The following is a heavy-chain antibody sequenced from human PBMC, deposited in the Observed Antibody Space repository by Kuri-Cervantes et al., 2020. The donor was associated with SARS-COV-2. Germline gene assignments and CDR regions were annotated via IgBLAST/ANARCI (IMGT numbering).Heavy chain of an antibody. CDR1: GGSISSSSYY. Sequence: GSLRLSCTVSGGSISSSSYYWGWIRQPPGKGLEWIGSIYHSGSTYYNPSPKSRVTISVDTSKNQFSLKLSSVTAADTAVYYCAVTNCSSTSCYPVDYYGMDVWGQGTTVTVSS. V-gene: IGHV4-39*01. J-gene: IGHJ6*02. CDR3: AVTNCSSTSCYPVDYYGMDV. CDR2: IYHSGST. D-gene: IGHD2-2*01.